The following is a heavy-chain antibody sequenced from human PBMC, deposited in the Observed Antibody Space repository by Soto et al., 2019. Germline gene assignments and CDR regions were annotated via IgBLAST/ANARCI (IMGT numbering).Heavy chain of an antibody. Sequence: SVKVSCKASGGTFSSYAISWVRQAPGQGLEWMGGIIPIFGTANYAQKFQGRVTITADESTSTAYMELSSLRSEDTAVYYCASGEVMGPYYSYGMDVWGQGTTVTVSS. CDR3: ASGEVMGPYYSYGMDV. CDR1: GGTFSSYA. V-gene: IGHV1-69*13. CDR2: IIPIFGTA. D-gene: IGHD3-3*01. J-gene: IGHJ6*02.